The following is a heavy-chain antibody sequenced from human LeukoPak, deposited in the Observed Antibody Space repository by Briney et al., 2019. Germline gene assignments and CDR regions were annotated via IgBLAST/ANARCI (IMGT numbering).Heavy chain of an antibody. CDR3: ARVPLSHNCSGGSCYTYYFDY. CDR2: FDPEDGET. V-gene: IGHV1-24*01. CDR1: GYTLTELS. J-gene: IGHJ4*02. D-gene: IGHD2-15*01. Sequence: ASVKVSCKVSGYTLTELSMHWVRQAPGKGLEWMGGFDPEDGETIYAQKFQGRVTMTEDTSTDTAYMELSSVTAADTAVYYCARVPLSHNCSGGSCYTYYFDYWGQGTLVTVSS.